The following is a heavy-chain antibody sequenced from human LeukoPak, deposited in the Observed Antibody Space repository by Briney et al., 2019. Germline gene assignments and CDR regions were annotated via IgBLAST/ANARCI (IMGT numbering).Heavy chain of an antibody. CDR1: GLTFNTYA. CDR2: VSGSGAGT. V-gene: IGHV3-23*01. J-gene: IGHJ2*01. CDR3: AKGPRAGLRYWYFDL. Sequence: GGSLRLSCAASGLTFNTYAMSWVRQAPGKGLQWVSTVSGSGAGTFYGDSAKGRFTISRDNSNNTLFLQMNGLSADDTAVYFCAKGPRAGLRYWYFDLWGRGSLVTVSS. D-gene: IGHD2-21*02.